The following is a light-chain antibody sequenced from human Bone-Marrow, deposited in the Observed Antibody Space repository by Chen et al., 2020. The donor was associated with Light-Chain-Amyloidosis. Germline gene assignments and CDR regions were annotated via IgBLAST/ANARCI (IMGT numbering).Light chain of an antibody. Sequence: SSVLTQPSSVSVAPGHTATVARAGNNIGTKSVHWYQQSPGQAPLLVVYDDSDRPSGVPERLSGSKSGNTATLTISRVEAGDEADYYCQVWDRSSGRPVFGGGTKLTVL. CDR1: NIGTKS. CDR2: DDS. CDR3: QVWDRSSGRPV. V-gene: IGLV3-21*02. J-gene: IGLJ3*02.